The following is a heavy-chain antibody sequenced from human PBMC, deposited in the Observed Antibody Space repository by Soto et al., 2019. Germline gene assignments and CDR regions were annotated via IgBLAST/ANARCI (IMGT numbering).Heavy chain of an antibody. Sequence: QVQLVQSGAEVKKPGASVKVSCKTSGYTFYGYYIHWVRQAPGQGLEWMALINPNSGDTNYAQKFQGRVTLTRDMSINTVYMEVTSLRFDDTAVYYCAVAGLPFEYWGQGTLVNVPS. CDR3: AVAGLPFEY. D-gene: IGHD6-19*01. J-gene: IGHJ4*02. CDR2: INPNSGDT. V-gene: IGHV1-2*02. CDR1: GYTFYGYY.